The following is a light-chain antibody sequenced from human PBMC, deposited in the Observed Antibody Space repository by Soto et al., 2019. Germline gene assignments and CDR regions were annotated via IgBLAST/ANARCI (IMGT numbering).Light chain of an antibody. V-gene: IGLV2-14*01. J-gene: IGLJ2*01. Sequence: QSALTQPASVSGSPGQSITISCTGTSSDVGGYNYVSWYQQHPGKAPKLMIYDVSNRPSGVSNRFSGSKSGNTASLTISGLRAEDEADYYCSSYTSSSTQFGGGTKVTVL. CDR1: SSDVGGYNY. CDR3: SSYTSSSTQ. CDR2: DVS.